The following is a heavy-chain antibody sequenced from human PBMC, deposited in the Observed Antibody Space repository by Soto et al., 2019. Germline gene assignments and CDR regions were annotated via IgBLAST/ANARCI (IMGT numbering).Heavy chain of an antibody. Sequence: GGSLRLSCAASGFTFSSYSMNWVRQAPGKGLEWVSSISCSTSYIYYADSVKGRFTISRDNAKNSLYLQMNSLRAEDTAVYYCVRRVSGNYDYWGQGTLVTVSS. J-gene: IGHJ4*02. D-gene: IGHD1-7*01. CDR2: ISCSTSYI. CDR1: GFTFSSYS. V-gene: IGHV3-21*01. CDR3: VRRVSGNYDY.